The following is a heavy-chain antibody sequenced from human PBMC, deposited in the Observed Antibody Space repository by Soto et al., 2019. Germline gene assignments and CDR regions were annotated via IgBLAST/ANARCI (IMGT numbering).Heavy chain of an antibody. CDR1: GFIFRNYA. V-gene: IGHV3-30-3*01. CDR3: ARAEYDSIGYYYYYGMDV. D-gene: IGHD3-22*01. J-gene: IGHJ6*02. Sequence: RLSCAGSGFIFRNYAFHVVRQAPGKGLYWMAVITYEGDNIYYADSVKGRFTISRDNSKSTLYLQMNNLRIEDTAIYYCARAEYDSIGYYYYYGMDVWGQGTKVTVSS. CDR2: ITYEGDNI.